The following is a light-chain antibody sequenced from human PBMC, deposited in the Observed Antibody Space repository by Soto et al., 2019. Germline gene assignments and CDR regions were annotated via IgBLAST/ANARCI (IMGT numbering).Light chain of an antibody. CDR1: QSIDNY. Sequence: DIQMTQSPSTLSASVGDRVTITCRASQSIDNYLAWYQQKPGKAPKLLIYKASSLESGFPSRFSGSGSGTEFTLSISSLQPDDFATYYCQQYESFPRTFGQGTKVEIK. CDR2: KAS. J-gene: IGKJ1*01. V-gene: IGKV1-5*03. CDR3: QQYESFPRT.